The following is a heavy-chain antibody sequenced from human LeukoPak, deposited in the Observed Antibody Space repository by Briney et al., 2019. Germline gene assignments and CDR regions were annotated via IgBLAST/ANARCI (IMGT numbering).Heavy chain of an antibody. CDR2: ISGSGGST. D-gene: IGHD6-6*01. Sequence: PGGSLRLSCAASGFTFSSYAMSWVRQAPGKGLEWLSAISGSGGSTYHADSVKGRFTISRDNSKNTLYLQMNSLRAEDTAVYYCAKWVEYSSSGFDYWGQGTLVTVSS. CDR1: GFTFSSYA. J-gene: IGHJ4*02. CDR3: AKWVEYSSSGFDY. V-gene: IGHV3-23*01.